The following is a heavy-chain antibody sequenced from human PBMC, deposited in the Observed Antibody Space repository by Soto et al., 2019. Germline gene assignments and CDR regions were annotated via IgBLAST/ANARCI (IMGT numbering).Heavy chain of an antibody. CDR1: GGSISSSSYS. CDR3: GRQPGHCGSTTCFGYYSVDV. J-gene: IGHJ6*02. Sequence: QLQLQESGPRLVKPSETLSLTCSVSGGSISSSSYSWGWIRQPPGKGLEWIGTIYYSGSTHYNPSLEGRVAISADTPTPQLSLRLSSVTAADTAVYYCGRQPGHCGSTTCFGYYSVDVLGQGTTVTVS. CDR2: IYYSGST. D-gene: IGHD2-2*01. V-gene: IGHV4-39*01.